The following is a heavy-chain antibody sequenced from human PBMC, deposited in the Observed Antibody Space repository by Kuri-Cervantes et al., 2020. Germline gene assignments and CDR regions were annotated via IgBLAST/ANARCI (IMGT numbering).Heavy chain of an antibody. Sequence: LSLTCAASGFTVSSNYMSWVRQAPGKGLEWVSVIYSGGSTYYADSVKGRFTISRDNAKNSLYLQMNSLRAEDTAVYYCAREGYNWNYVGPYYYYYYMDVWGKGTTVTVSS. CDR3: AREGYNWNYVGPYYYYYYMDV. CDR2: IYSGGST. V-gene: IGHV3-53*01. D-gene: IGHD1-7*01. CDR1: GFTVSSNY. J-gene: IGHJ6*03.